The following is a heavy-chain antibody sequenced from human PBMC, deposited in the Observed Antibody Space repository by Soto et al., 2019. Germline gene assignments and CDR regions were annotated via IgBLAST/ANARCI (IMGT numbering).Heavy chain of an antibody. Sequence: SCEDCGVRFGSSARRWVRQAHKKGLEWMGGIIPIFGTANYAQKFQGRVTITADESTSTAYMELSSLRSEDTAVYYCARDIRFCSSTGGYGPRGWGFDPWGQGTLVTVSS. CDR1: GVRFGSSA. J-gene: IGHJ5*02. D-gene: IGHD2-2*01. V-gene: IGHV1-69*01. CDR2: IIPIFGTA. CDR3: ARDIRFCSSTGGYGPRGWGFDP.